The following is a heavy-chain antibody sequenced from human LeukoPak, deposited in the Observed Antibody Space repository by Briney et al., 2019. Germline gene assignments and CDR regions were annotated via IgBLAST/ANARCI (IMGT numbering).Heavy chain of an antibody. V-gene: IGHV1-24*01. J-gene: IGHJ4*02. CDR3: TTVKSSWSIPRTSYFDS. Sequence: ASVKVSCKVSGDTLKKLGVHWVRQAPGKGLEWMGGFDPKDGEIIYSQKLQGRVTMIEDTTTDSAYMELSTLRSEDTAVYYCTTVKSSWSIPRTSYFDSWGQGTLVIVSS. CDR1: GDTLKKLG. CDR2: FDPKDGEI. D-gene: IGHD6-13*01.